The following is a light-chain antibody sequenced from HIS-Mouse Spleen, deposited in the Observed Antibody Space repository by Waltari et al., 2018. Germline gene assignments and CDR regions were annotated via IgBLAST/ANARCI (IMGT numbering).Light chain of an antibody. CDR1: QSISSY. J-gene: IGKJ4*01. CDR2: AAS. Sequence: DIQMTQSPSSLSASVGDRVTITCRASQSISSYLNWYQQKPGKAPKLQIYAASSLQSGVPSRFSGSGSGTDFTLTISSLQPEDFATYYCQQSYSTPRLTFGGGTKVEIK. CDR3: QQSYSTPRLT. V-gene: IGKV1-39*01.